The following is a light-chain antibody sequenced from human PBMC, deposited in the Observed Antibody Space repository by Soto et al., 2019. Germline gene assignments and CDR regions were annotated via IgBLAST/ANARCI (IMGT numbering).Light chain of an antibody. Sequence: QSALTQPPSASGSPGQSVTISCTGTSSDVGGYNFVSWYQHHPGKAPKLMIYEVSKRPSGVPDRFSGSKSANTASLTVSGLQAEDEADYYGSSYAGSNSFVVFGGGTKLTVL. CDR1: SSDVGGYNF. J-gene: IGLJ3*02. V-gene: IGLV2-8*01. CDR2: EVS. CDR3: SSYAGSNSFVV.